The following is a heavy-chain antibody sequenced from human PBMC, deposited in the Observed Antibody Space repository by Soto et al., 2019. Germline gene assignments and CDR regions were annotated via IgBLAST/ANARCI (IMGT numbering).Heavy chain of an antibody. CDR2: ISYDGSNK. CDR3: ARDSEARTYFDY. V-gene: IGHV3-30-3*01. J-gene: IGHJ4*02. Sequence: QVQLVESGGGVVQPGRSLRLSCAASGFTFSSYAMHWVRQAPGKGLEWVAVISYDGSNKYYEDSVKGRFTISRDNSKNTLYLQMNSLRAEDTAVYYCARDSEARTYFDYWGQGTLVTVSS. CDR1: GFTFSSYA.